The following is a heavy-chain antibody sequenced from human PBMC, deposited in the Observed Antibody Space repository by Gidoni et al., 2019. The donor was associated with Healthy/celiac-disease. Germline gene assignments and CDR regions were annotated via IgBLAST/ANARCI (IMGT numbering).Heavy chain of an antibody. Sequence: LEWVGRIKSKTDGGTTDYAAPVKGRFTISRDDSKNTLYLQMNSLKTEDTAVYYCTTEVDTDMVLSGYWGQGTLVTVSS. CDR2: IKSKTDGGTT. D-gene: IGHD5-18*01. CDR3: TTEVDTDMVLSGY. J-gene: IGHJ4*02. V-gene: IGHV3-15*01.